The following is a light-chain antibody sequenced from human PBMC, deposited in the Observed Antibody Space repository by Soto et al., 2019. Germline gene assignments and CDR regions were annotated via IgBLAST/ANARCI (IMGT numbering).Light chain of an antibody. CDR1: QSVSSY. Sequence: EIVLTQSPATLSLSPGERGTLSCRASQSVSSYLAWYQQKPGQAPRLLIYDTSNRATGIPARFSGSGSGTDFTLTISILEPEDFAVYYCQQRSNWPITFGQGTRLEIK. J-gene: IGKJ5*01. CDR3: QQRSNWPIT. V-gene: IGKV3-11*01. CDR2: DTS.